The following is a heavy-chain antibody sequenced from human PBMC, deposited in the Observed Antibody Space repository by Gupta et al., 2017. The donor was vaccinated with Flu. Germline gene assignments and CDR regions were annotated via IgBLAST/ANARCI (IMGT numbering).Heavy chain of an antibody. D-gene: IGHD6-13*01. CDR3: AKISGGKRAAPGGMDD. V-gene: IGHV3-23*01. CDR1: GFTFSSYA. CDR2: ISGSGGST. J-gene: IGHJ6*02. Sequence: EVQLLESGGGLVQPGGSLRLSCAASGFTFSSYAMSWVRQAPGKGLEWVSAISGSGGSTYYADSVKGRFTISRDNSKNTLYLQMNSLRAEDTAVYYCAKISGGKRAAPGGMDDWGQGTTVTVSS.